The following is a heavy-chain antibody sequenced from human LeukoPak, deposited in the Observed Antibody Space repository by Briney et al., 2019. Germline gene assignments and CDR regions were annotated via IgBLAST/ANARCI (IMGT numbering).Heavy chain of an antibody. V-gene: IGHV3-30*04. D-gene: IGHD1-26*01. CDR2: ISFDGAYR. J-gene: IGHJ4*02. CDR1: GFTSSA. CDR3: AKDRRPHTGTPRDYFDY. Sequence: GGSLTLSCAASGFTSSAIHWVRQSPGKGLEWLAIISFDGAYRYYADSVKGRFTISRDNSKNTLYLQMNSLRAEDTAVYYCAKDRRPHTGTPRDYFDYWGQGTLVTVSS.